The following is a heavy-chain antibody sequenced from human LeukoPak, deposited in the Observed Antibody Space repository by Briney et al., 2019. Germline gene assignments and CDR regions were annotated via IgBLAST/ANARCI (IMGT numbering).Heavy chain of an antibody. Sequence: PSETLSLTCTVAGGSISSSYSYWGCIRQPPGKGLECIGYIYYSGSTNYNSSLKSRVTISVDTSKNQFSLKLSSVTAADTAVYYCARADFGGRHSSSSPFDYWGQGTLVTVSS. J-gene: IGHJ4*02. CDR3: ARADFGGRHSSSSPFDY. D-gene: IGHD6-6*01. CDR1: GGSISSSYSY. V-gene: IGHV4-61*05. CDR2: IYYSGST.